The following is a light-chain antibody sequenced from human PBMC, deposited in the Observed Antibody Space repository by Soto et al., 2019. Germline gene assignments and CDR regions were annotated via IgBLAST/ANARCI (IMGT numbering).Light chain of an antibody. V-gene: IGKV1-39*01. J-gene: IGKJ5*01. CDR2: AAT. CDR1: ESISTY. CDR3: QQTYSAPPIT. Sequence: DIQMTQSPSSLSASVGDRVTITCRASESISTYLNWYQQKPGKAPNLLIYAATSLQSGVPSRFSGSGSGTDFTLTISSLQPEDFATYYCQQTYSAPPITFGQGTRLDI.